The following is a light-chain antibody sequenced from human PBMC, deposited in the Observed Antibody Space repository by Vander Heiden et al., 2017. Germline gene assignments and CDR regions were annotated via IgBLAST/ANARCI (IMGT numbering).Light chain of an antibody. V-gene: IGKV1-9*01. J-gene: IGKJ1*01. CDR3: QQGKSDSWTWT. CDR2: GAS. Sequence: DIQLTQSPSFLSASVGDRVTITCLASQGMSNSLAWYQQDPGRAHKLLIYGASTLHRGVPSMFSGRGCGTEFTLTISSLQPEDFESYYCQQGKSDSWTWTFGQGTKVEIK. CDR1: QGMSNS.